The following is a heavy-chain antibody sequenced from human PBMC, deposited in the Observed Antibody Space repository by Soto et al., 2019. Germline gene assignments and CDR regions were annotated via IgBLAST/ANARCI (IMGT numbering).Heavy chain of an antibody. D-gene: IGHD3-10*01. CDR1: GFTFSSYA. CDR2: ISYDGSNK. J-gene: IGHJ4*02. Sequence: QVQLVESGGGVVQPGRSLRLSRAASGFTFSSYAMHWVRQAPGKGLEWVAVISYDGSNKYYADSVKGRFTISRDNSKNTLYLQMNSLRAEDTAVYYCARDLAPYYGSGSYYYWGQGTLVTVSS. CDR3: ARDLAPYYGSGSYYY. V-gene: IGHV3-30-3*01.